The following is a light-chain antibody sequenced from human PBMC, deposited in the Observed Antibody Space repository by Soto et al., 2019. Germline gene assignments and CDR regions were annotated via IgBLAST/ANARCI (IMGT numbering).Light chain of an antibody. V-gene: IGKV3-11*01. CDR3: QQRSDWPPRLT. CDR2: DAS. Sequence: EIVLTQSPATLSLSPEEKATLSCRASQTINNYLAWYQQKPGQAPRLLVYDASYRAIGIPARFSGSGSGTDFTLPISSLEPEDFAVYYCQQRSDWPPRLTFGGGTKVEIK. CDR1: QTINNY. J-gene: IGKJ4*01.